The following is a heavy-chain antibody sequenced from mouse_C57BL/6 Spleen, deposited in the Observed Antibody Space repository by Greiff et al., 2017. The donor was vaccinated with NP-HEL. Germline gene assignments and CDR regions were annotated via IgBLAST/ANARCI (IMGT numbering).Heavy chain of an antibody. CDR2: IRSKSNNYAT. Sequence: EVRLVESGGGLVQPKGSLKLSCAASGFSFNTYAMNWVRQAPGKGVEWVARIRSKSNNYATYYADSVKDRFTISRDDSESMLYLQMNNLKTEDTAMYYCVRQSGSRVGYCDYWGQGTTLTVSS. CDR1: GFSFNTYA. V-gene: IGHV10-1*01. J-gene: IGHJ2*01. D-gene: IGHD1-1*01. CDR3: VRQSGSRVGYCDY.